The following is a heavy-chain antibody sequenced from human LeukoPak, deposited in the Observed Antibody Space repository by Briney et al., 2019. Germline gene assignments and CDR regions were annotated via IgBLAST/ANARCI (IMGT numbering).Heavy chain of an antibody. V-gene: IGHV4-39*07. D-gene: IGHD1-26*01. J-gene: IGHJ4*02. CDR2: LYYSESI. CDR1: GGSISSSSYF. Sequence: SETLSLTCTVSGGSISSSSYFWGWIRQPPGKGLEWIGSLYYSESIYYNASLKSRVTISVDTSKNQFSLKLSSVTAADTAVYYCARIVGATIDYWGQGTLVTVSS. CDR3: ARIVGATIDY.